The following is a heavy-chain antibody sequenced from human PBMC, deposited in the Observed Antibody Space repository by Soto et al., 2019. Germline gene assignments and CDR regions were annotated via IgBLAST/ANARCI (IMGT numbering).Heavy chain of an antibody. D-gene: IGHD1-26*01. V-gene: IGHV4-39*02. J-gene: IGHJ6*02. Sequence: QLQLQESGPGLVKPSETLSLTCTVSGGSISSSSYYWGWIRQPPGKGLEWIGSIYYSGSTYYNPSLKSRVTISVDTSKNHFSLKLSSVTDADTAVYYCAREEVGAITSYYYYYGMDVWGQGTTVTVSS. CDR2: IYYSGST. CDR1: GGSISSSSYY. CDR3: AREEVGAITSYYYYYGMDV.